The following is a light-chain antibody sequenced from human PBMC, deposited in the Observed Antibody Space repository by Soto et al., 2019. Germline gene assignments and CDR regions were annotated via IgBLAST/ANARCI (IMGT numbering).Light chain of an antibody. Sequence: DIQMTQSPSSLSASVGDRVTITCRASQAISNFVAWYQQKPGKSPTLLISEASTLQSGVPSRFSGRGSGTDFTLTISSLQPEDFATYFCQNFSGAPYGFGQGTKLAVK. CDR3: QNFSGAPYG. CDR1: QAISNF. J-gene: IGKJ2*03. CDR2: EAS. V-gene: IGKV1-27*01.